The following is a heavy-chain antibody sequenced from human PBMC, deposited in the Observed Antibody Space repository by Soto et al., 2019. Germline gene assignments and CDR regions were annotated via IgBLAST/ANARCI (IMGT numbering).Heavy chain of an antibody. CDR3: ARDGTGGGCFCIY. CDR2: INTYNGKS. V-gene: IGHV1-18*01. D-gene: IGHD2-15*01. CDR1: GYTLTNYA. Sequence: QVQLVQSAAEVKKPGASVKVSCKASGYTLTNYAISWVRQAPGQGPEWMGWINTYNGKSNYAQKFQGRVTMTTDTSTNTAYIELSSLTTDDTAVYYCARDGTGGGCFCIYWGQGTLVTVSS. J-gene: IGHJ4*02.